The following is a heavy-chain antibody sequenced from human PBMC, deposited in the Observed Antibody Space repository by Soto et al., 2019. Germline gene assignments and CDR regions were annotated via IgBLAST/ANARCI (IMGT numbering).Heavy chain of an antibody. CDR1: GFTFSSYG. D-gene: IGHD3-22*01. CDR3: AKNPSGYIPAGLDY. J-gene: IGHJ4*02. Sequence: GESLKISCAASGFTFSSYGMHWVRQAPGKGLEWVAVISYDGSNKYYADSVKGRFTVSRDNSKNTLYLQMNGLRAEDTAVYYCAKNPSGYIPAGLDYWGQGTLVTVSS. V-gene: IGHV3-30*18. CDR2: ISYDGSNK.